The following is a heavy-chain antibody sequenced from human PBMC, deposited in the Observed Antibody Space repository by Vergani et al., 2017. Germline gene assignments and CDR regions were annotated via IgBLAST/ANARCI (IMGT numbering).Heavy chain of an antibody. CDR1: GYTFTGYY. D-gene: IGHD3-10*01. J-gene: IGHJ4*02. Sequence: QVQLVQSGAEVKKPGASVKVSCKASGYTFTGYYMHWVRQAPGQGLEWMGWINPNSGGTNDAQKFQGRVTITRDTSISTAYMGLGRLRSDDTAVYDCARGRLITMVRGVMVYYFDYWGQGTLVTVSS. CDR2: INPNSGGT. V-gene: IGHV1-2*02. CDR3: ARGRLITMVRGVMVYYFDY.